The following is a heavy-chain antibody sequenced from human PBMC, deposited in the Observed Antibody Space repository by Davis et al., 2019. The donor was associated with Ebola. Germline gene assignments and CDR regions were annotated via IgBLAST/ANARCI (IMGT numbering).Heavy chain of an antibody. D-gene: IGHD4-17*01. Sequence: SLKISCAASGFPFSSYEMNWVRQAPGKGLEWVSYISSSGSTIYYADSVKGRFTISRDNAKNSLYLQMNSLRAEDTAVYYCARGDYGDSRGWFDPWGQGTLVTVSS. CDR1: GFPFSSYE. V-gene: IGHV3-48*03. J-gene: IGHJ5*02. CDR3: ARGDYGDSRGWFDP. CDR2: ISSSGSTI.